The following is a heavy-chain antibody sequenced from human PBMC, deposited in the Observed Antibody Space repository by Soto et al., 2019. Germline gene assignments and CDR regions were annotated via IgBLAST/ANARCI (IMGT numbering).Heavy chain of an antibody. J-gene: IGHJ4*02. CDR1: GYTFTSNY. D-gene: IGHD3-22*01. CDR2: INPSGGST. V-gene: IGHV1-46*03. CDR3: ARRWDYYDSSGYRGFGHFDY. Sequence: GASVKVSCKASGYTFTSNYMHWVRQAPGQGLEWMGIINPSGGSTSYAQKFQGRVTMTRDTSTSTVYMELSSLRSEDTAVYYCARRWDYYDSSGYRGFGHFDYWGQGTLVTVSS.